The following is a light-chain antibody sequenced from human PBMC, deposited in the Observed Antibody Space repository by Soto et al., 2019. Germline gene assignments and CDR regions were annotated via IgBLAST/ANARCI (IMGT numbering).Light chain of an antibody. Sequence: EIVMKHSPATLSVYQGGRATLSCMASQSISGTLAWYQQKPGQAPRLLIHGASTRAPGFPVRFSGSGSGTDFTLTISSLQSEDFAVYYCQQYNNWPWTFGQGTKVDIK. CDR2: GAS. J-gene: IGKJ1*01. CDR3: QQYNNWPWT. V-gene: IGKV3-15*01. CDR1: QSISGT.